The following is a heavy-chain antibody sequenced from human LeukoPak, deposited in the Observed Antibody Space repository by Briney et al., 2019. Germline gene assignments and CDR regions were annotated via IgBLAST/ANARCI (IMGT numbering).Heavy chain of an antibody. V-gene: IGHV3-30-3*01. CDR1: GFTFSSYA. CDR3: ARDPIFGVVTPTGLFDY. J-gene: IGHJ4*02. CDR2: ISYDGSNK. Sequence: GGSLRLSCAASGFTFSSYAMHWVRQAPGKGLEWVAVISYDGSNKYYADSVKGRFTISRDNSKNTLYLQMNSLRAEDTAVYYCARDPIFGVVTPTGLFDYWGQGTLVTVSS. D-gene: IGHD3-3*01.